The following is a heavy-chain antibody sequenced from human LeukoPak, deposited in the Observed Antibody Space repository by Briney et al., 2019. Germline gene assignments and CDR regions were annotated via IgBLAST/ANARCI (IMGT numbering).Heavy chain of an antibody. CDR3: ARDRPKYGSSPIHYDY. CDR1: GFTVSSNY. CDR2: IYSGGST. V-gene: IGHV3-66*01. J-gene: IGHJ4*02. D-gene: IGHD6-13*01. Sequence: PGGSVRRSCAASGFTVSSNYMSWVRQAPGKGLEWVSVIYSGGSTYYADSVKGRFTISRDNSKNTLYLQMNSLRAEDTAVYYCARDRPKYGSSPIHYDYWGQGTLVTVSS.